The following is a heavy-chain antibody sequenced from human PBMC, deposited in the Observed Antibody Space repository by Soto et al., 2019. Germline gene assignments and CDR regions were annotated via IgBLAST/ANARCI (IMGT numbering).Heavy chain of an antibody. CDR1: GGSVESSSC. Sequence: QVRLKESGPGLVKPSGTLSLTCAVSGGSVESSSCWSWLRQAPGKGLEWIGEIYHSGTFNYNPSLGSRVSVSVDKSTNQFSLNLNSVTAADTAVYYCVRSVPAATWAYNGMAVWGQGTTVTVSS. J-gene: IGHJ6*02. CDR3: VRSVPAATWAYNGMAV. V-gene: IGHV4-4*02. D-gene: IGHD2-15*01. CDR2: IYHSGTF.